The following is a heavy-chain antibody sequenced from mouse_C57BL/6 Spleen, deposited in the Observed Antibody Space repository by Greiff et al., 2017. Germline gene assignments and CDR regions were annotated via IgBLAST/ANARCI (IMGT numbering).Heavy chain of an antibody. D-gene: IGHD2-4*01. J-gene: IGHJ2*01. CDR3: ARNYDYDGDYFDY. CDR1: GFSLTSYG. Sequence: QVQLQQSGPGLVQPSQRLSITCTVSGFSLTSYGVHWVRQSPGKGLEWLGVIWSGGSTDYNAAFISRLSISKDNSKSQVFFKMNSLQADDTAIYYCARNYDYDGDYFDYWGQGTTLTVSS. V-gene: IGHV2-2*01. CDR2: IWSGGST.